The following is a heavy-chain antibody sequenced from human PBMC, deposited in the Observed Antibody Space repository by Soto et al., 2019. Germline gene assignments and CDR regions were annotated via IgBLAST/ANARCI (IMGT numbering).Heavy chain of an antibody. D-gene: IGHD1-26*01. V-gene: IGHV4-31*03. CDR2: IYYSGST. CDR1: GDSINSGANF. Sequence: SETLSLTCTVSGDSINSGANFWTWIRQHPGKGLEWIGYIYYSGSTLFNPSVTTRVAISVETSKNQFSLKMNSVTAADTAMYYCARYGGLPANFVDWGPGTLVPVSS. CDR3: ARYGGLPANFVD. J-gene: IGHJ4*02.